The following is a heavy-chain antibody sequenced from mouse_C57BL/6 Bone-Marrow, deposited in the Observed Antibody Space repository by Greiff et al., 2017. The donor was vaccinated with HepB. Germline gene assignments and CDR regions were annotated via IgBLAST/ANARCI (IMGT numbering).Heavy chain of an antibody. J-gene: IGHJ4*01. V-gene: IGHV5-4*03. Sequence: EVKLMESGGGLVKPGGSLKLSCAASGFTFSSYAMSWVRQTPEKRLEWVATISDGGSYTYYPDNVKGRFTISRDNAKNNLYLQMSHLKYEDTAMYYCARAPLRRKAMDYWGQGTSVTVSS. CDR1: GFTFSSYA. CDR2: ISDGGSYT. D-gene: IGHD2-4*01. CDR3: ARAPLRRKAMDY.